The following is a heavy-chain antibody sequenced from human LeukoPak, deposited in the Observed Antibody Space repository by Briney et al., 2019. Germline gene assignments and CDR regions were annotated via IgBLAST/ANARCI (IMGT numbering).Heavy chain of an antibody. CDR3: VRRAEQQLDAYDI. CDR1: GDSISSNSYY. Sequence: SETLSLTCTVSGDSISSNSYYWGWIRQPPGKGLEWIGSIYYRGSTYYNPSLKSRVTISVDTSKNQFSLKLTSVTAADTAVYYCVRRAEQQLDAYDIWGQGKMVTVSS. V-gene: IGHV4-39*01. D-gene: IGHD6-13*01. CDR2: IYYRGST. J-gene: IGHJ3*02.